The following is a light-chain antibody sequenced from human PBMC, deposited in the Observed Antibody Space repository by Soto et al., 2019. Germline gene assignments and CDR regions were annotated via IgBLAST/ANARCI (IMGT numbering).Light chain of an antibody. V-gene: IGKV1-8*01. CDR2: AAS. CDR3: QQYYSYPLT. Sequence: AIRMTQSPSSFSASTGDRVTITCRASQGISSYLAWYQQKPGKAPKLLSYAASTLQSGVPSTFSGSGSGTDFTLTISCLQAEDFATYYCQQYYSYPLTFGPGTKVDIK. CDR1: QGISSY. J-gene: IGKJ3*01.